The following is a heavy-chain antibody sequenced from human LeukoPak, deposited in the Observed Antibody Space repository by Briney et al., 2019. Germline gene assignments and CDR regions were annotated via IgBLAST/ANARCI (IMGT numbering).Heavy chain of an antibody. CDR2: ITGSDDKT. D-gene: IGHD2-2*01. CDR3: ARGGGYCSSTSCYVPSNPFDY. V-gene: IGHV3-23*01. J-gene: IGHJ4*02. Sequence: GGSLRLSCAASGLTFSGSAMTWVRQAPGKGLQWVSTITGSDDKTYYADSVKGRFTISRDFSKNMVHLHMNSLRAEDTALYYCARGGGYCSSTSCYVPSNPFDYWGQGTLVTVSS. CDR1: GLTFSGSA.